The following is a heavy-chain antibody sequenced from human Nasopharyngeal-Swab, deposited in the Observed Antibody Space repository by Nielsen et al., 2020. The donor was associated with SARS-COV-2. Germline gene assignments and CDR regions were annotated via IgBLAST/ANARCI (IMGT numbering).Heavy chain of an antibody. J-gene: IGHJ4*02. D-gene: IGHD6-19*01. CDR2: IYYSGST. CDR1: GGSFSSSSYY. Sequence: SETLSLTCAVYGGSFSSSSYYWGWIRQPPGKGLEWIGSIYYSGSTYYNPSLKSRVTISVDTSKNQFSLKLSSVTAADTAVYYCARRGRIAVAGFFDYWGQGTLVTVSS. V-gene: IGHV4-39*01. CDR3: ARRGRIAVAGFFDY.